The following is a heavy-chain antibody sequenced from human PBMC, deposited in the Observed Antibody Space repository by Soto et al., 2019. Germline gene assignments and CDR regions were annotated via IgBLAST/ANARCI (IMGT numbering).Heavy chain of an antibody. CDR3: ARDLAPYCSSTSCPFDY. V-gene: IGHV1-18*01. D-gene: IGHD2-2*01. CDR1: GYTFTSYG. J-gene: IGHJ4*02. CDR2: ISAYNGNT. Sequence: ASVKVSCKASGYTFTSYGISWVRQAPGQRLEWMGWISAYNGNTKYSKKFQGRVTITRDTSASTAYMELSSLRSEDTAVYYCARDLAPYCSSTSCPFDYWGQGTLVTVSS.